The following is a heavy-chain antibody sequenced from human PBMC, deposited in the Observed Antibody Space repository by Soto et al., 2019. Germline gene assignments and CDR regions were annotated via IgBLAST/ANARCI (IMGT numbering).Heavy chain of an antibody. J-gene: IGHJ4*02. CDR3: ARGSSGWPFDY. CDR2: IIPVFGTA. V-gene: IGHV1-69*13. Sequence: ASVKVSCKASGGTFSSYAISWVRQAPGQGLEWMGGIIPVFGTANYAQKFQGRVTITADESTSTAYMELSSLRSEDTAVYYCARGSSGWPFDYWGQGTLVTVSS. D-gene: IGHD6-19*01. CDR1: GGTFSSYA.